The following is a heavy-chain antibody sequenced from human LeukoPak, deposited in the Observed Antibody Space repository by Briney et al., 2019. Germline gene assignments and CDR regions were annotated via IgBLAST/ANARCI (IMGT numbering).Heavy chain of an antibody. CDR3: ARSECGGDCFEPPDY. D-gene: IGHD2-21*02. Sequence: GGSLRLSCAASGYSFYDYSINWVRQAPGKGLEWLSFISTSSRYIYYADSVKGRFTISRDNARNSLFLQMDSLTVEDTAVYYCARSECGGDCFEPPDYWGQGTLVTVSS. CDR1: GYSFYDYS. V-gene: IGHV3-21*05. J-gene: IGHJ4*02. CDR2: ISTSSRYI.